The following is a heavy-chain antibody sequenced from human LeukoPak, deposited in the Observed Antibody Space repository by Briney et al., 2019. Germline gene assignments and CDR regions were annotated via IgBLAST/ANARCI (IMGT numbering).Heavy chain of an antibody. CDR1: GFTVSSNS. D-gene: IGHD2-15*01. V-gene: IGHV3-20*04. J-gene: IGHJ4*02. CDR3: ARDMGYCSGGSCYPKIFDY. CDR2: INWNGGST. Sequence: GGSLRLSCTVSGFTVSSNSMSWVRQAPGKGLEWVSGINWNGGSTGYADSVKGRFTISRDNAKNSLYLQMNSLRAEDTALYYCARDMGYCSGGSCYPKIFDYWGQGTLVTVSS.